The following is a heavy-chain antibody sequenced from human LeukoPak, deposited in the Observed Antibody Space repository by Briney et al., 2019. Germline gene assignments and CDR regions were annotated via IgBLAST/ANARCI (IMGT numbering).Heavy chain of an antibody. D-gene: IGHD6-19*01. CDR1: GFTFSSYW. CDR2: IKQDGSEK. Sequence: GGSLRLSCAASGFTFSSYWMSWVRQAPGKGLEWVANIKQDGSEKYYVDSVKGRFTISRDNSKNTLYLQMNSLRAEDTAVYYCAKDKQQWLVRSFYFDYWGQGTLVTVSS. J-gene: IGHJ4*02. CDR3: AKDKQQWLVRSFYFDY. V-gene: IGHV3-7*01.